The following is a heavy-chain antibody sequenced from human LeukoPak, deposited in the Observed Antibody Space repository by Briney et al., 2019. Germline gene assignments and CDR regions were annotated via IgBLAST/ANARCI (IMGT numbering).Heavy chain of an antibody. CDR3: AVTPSNLCHLDK. Sequence: ASVKVSCKASTDTFINYDINWVRQATGQGHEWIGWMNPNTGNTGYAQNFQGRVTMTRDTSISTAHMELSSLRPEDTAVYYCAVTPSNLCHLDKWGQGTLVTISS. CDR1: TDTFINYD. J-gene: IGHJ4*02. V-gene: IGHV1-8*01. D-gene: IGHD4-11*01. CDR2: MNPNTGNT.